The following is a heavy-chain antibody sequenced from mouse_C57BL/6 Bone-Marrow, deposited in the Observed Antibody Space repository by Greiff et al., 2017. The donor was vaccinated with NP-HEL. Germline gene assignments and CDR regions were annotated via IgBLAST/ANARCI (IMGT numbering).Heavy chain of an antibody. CDR2: IDPETGGT. D-gene: IGHD1-1*01. CDR1: GYTFTDYE. V-gene: IGHV1-15*01. CDR3: TRAFITTVVATGGDAMDY. J-gene: IGHJ4*01. Sequence: QVQLQQSGAELVRPGASVTLSCKASGYTFTDYEMHWVKQTPVHGLEWIGAIDPETGGTAYNQKFKGKAILTADKSSSTAYMELRSLTSEDSAVYYCTRAFITTVVATGGDAMDYWGQGTSVTVSS.